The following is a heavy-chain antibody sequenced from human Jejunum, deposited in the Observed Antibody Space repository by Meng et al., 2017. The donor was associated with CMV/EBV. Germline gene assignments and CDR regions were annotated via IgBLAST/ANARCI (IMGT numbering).Heavy chain of an antibody. Sequence: AASGFTFRTYTMNWVRQAPGKGLEWVSSITSSSTFIYYADSAKGRFTISRDNAKNSLYLQMNSLRADDTAVYYCARDYRRGDGSGWGQGTRVTVSS. CDR3: ARDYRRGDGSG. CDR2: ITSSSTFI. V-gene: IGHV3-21*01. J-gene: IGHJ4*02. D-gene: IGHD2-21*02. CDR1: GFTFRTYT.